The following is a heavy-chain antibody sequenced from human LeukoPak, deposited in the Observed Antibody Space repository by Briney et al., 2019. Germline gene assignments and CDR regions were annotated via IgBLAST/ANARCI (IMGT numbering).Heavy chain of an antibody. D-gene: IGHD4-17*01. CDR2: IIPILGIA. V-gene: IGHV1-69*10. CDR3: ARDPDYGDYPMYDY. J-gene: IGHJ4*02. Sequence: ASVTVSFKASGYTFTSYGMSWVRQAPGQGREWMGRIIPILGIANYAQKFQGRVTITADKSTSTAYMELSSLRSEDTAVYYCARDPDYGDYPMYDYCGQGTLVTVSS. CDR1: GYTFTSYG.